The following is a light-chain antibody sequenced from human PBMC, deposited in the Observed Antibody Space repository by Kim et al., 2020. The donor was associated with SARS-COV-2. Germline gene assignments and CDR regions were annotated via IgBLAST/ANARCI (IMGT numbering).Light chain of an antibody. CDR2: GAS. J-gene: IGKJ4*01. Sequence: ASGGDICTITCRASQDIRNYLVWFKQKPGRAPKYLIYGASNLQRGVPSRFSGSGSGTDFTLTISSLQPEDSATYFCLQYSTLPLTFGGGTRVEIK. V-gene: IGKV1-16*01. CDR3: LQYSTLPLT. CDR1: QDIRNY.